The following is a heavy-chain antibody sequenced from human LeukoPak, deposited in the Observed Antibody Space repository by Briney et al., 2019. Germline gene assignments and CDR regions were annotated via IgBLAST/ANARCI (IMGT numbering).Heavy chain of an antibody. CDR3: ARGAPAYCGGDCYEDWFDP. CDR1: GYTFTAYY. Sequence: ASVKVSCKASGYTFTAYYMHWVRQAPGQGLEWMGIINPSGGSTRYAQKFQGRVTMTRDTSTSTVYMELSSLRCEDTAVYYCARGAPAYCGGDCYEDWFDPWGQGTLVTVSS. J-gene: IGHJ5*02. CDR2: INPSGGST. V-gene: IGHV1-46*01. D-gene: IGHD2-21*02.